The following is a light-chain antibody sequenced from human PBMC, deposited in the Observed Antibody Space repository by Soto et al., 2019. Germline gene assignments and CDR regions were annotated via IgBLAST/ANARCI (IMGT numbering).Light chain of an antibody. CDR3: QQYYTTLPYT. J-gene: IGKJ2*01. CDR1: QSVLYSSNNKNY. Sequence: DIVMTQSPDSLAVSLGERATINCKSSQSVLYSSNNKNYLAWYQQKPGQPPKLLIYWASTRESGVPDRFSGSGSGTDFTLTISSLQAEDVAVYYCQQYYTTLPYTFGQGTKLEIQ. V-gene: IGKV4-1*01. CDR2: WAS.